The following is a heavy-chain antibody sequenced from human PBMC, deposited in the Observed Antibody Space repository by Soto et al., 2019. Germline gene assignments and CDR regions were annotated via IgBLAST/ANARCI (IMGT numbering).Heavy chain of an antibody. Sequence: ASVKVSCKASGYTFTSYGISWVRQAPGQGLEWMGWISAYNGNTKYAQKFQGRVTMTTDTSTSTAYMEVRSLRSDDTAVYYCARDEAPGLHAYWGRGTLVPVSS. J-gene: IGHJ1*01. D-gene: IGHD2-2*01. CDR1: GYTFTSYG. CDR2: ISAYNGNT. CDR3: ARDEAPGLHAY. V-gene: IGHV1-18*01.